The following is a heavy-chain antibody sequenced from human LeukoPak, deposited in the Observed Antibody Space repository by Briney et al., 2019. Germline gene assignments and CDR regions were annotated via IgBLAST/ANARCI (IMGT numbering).Heavy chain of an antibody. J-gene: IGHJ4*02. CDR1: GFTFSSYG. Sequence: GSLRLSCAASGFTFSSYGMHWVRQAPGKGLEWVAFIRYDGSNKYYADSVKGRFTISRDNSKNTLYLQMNSLRAEDTAVYYCAKDGRGLYRSGYFDYWGQGTLVTVSS. D-gene: IGHD2-8*02. CDR3: AKDGRGLYRSGYFDY. V-gene: IGHV3-30*02. CDR2: IRYDGSNK.